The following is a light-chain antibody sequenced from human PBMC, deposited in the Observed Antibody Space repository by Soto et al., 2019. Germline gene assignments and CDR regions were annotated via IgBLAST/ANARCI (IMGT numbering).Light chain of an antibody. CDR3: QQRTNWPLT. V-gene: IGKV3-11*01. J-gene: IGKJ4*01. Sequence: EIVLTQSPATLSLSPGERATLSCRASQSVDTYLAWYQQKVGQAPRLLIYDASNRAAGTPARFSGRGSGTDFTLTISSLEPEDFAVYYCQQRTNWPLTFGGGTKVEIK. CDR2: DAS. CDR1: QSVDTY.